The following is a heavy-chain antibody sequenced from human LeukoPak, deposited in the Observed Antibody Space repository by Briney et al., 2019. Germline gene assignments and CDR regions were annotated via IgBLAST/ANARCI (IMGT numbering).Heavy chain of an antibody. CDR3: AGDHSSSWTFDY. V-gene: IGHV3-48*02. CDR2: ISRSSSIL. D-gene: IGHD6-13*01. CDR1: GFAFSSYS. Sequence: GGSLRLSCAASGFAFSSYSMNWARLAPGKGLEWVSYISRSSSILYYADSVKGRFTISRDNAKNSLYLQMNSLRDEDTAVYYCAGDHSSSWTFDYWGQGTLVTVSS. J-gene: IGHJ4*02.